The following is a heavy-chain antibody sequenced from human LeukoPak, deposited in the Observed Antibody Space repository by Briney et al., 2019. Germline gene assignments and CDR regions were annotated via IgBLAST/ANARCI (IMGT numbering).Heavy chain of an antibody. J-gene: IGHJ4*02. CDR1: GYTFTSYY. CDR2: INPSGGST. D-gene: IGHD2-2*01. CDR3: ASGVVPAALFDY. V-gene: IGHV1-46*01. Sequence: GASVKVSCKASGYTFTSYYMHWVRQAPGQGLEWMGIINPSGGSTSYAQKFQGRVTMTRDTSTSTVYVELSSLRSEDTAVYYCASGVVPAALFDYWGQGTLVTVSS.